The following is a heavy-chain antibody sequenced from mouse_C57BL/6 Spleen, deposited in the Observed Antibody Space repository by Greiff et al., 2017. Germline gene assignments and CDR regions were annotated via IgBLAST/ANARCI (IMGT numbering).Heavy chain of an antibody. D-gene: IGHD2-10*02. CDR1: GYAFSSSW. CDR3: ARCEGYGTYYSDY. V-gene: IGHV1-82*01. CDR2: IYPGDGDT. Sequence: QVQLQQSGPELVKPGASVKISCKASGYAFSSSWMNWVKQRPGQGLEWIGRIYPGDGDTNYNGKFKGKATLTADKSSSTAYMQLSSLTSEDSAVYFCARCEGYGTYYSDYGGQGTTLTVSS. J-gene: IGHJ2*01.